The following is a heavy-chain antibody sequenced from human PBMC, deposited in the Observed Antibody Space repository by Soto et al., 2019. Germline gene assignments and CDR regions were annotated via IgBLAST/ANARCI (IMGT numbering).Heavy chain of an antibody. J-gene: IGHJ6*02. D-gene: IGHD6-6*01. Sequence: EVQLLESGGGLVQPGGSLRLSCAASGFTFSSYAMSWVRQAPGQGLEWVSAISGSGGSTYYADSVKGRFTISRDNSKNTLYLQMNSLRAEDTAVYYCANQKQAYSSSSWLYYYYGMDVWGQGTTVTVSS. CDR3: ANQKQAYSSSSWLYYYYGMDV. CDR1: GFTFSSYA. CDR2: ISGSGGST. V-gene: IGHV3-23*01.